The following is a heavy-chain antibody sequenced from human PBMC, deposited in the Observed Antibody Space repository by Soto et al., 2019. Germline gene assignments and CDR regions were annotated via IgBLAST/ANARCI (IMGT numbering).Heavy chain of an antibody. D-gene: IGHD3-3*01. V-gene: IGHV5-51*01. CDR1: GYSFTSYW. CDR3: ARLPRYYDFWSGYDRLYYYYYMDV. CDR2: IYPGDSDT. Sequence: PGESLKISCKGFGYSFTSYWIGWVRQMPGKGLEWMGIIYPGDSDTRYSPSFQGQVTISADKSISTAYLQWSSLKASDTAMYYCARLPRYYDFWSGYDRLYYYYYMDVWGKGTTVTVS. J-gene: IGHJ6*03.